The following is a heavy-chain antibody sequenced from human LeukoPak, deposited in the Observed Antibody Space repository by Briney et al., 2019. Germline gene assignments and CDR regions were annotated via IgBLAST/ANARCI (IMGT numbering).Heavy chain of an antibody. Sequence: SVKVSCKASGGTFSSYVISWVRQAPGQGLEWMGGIIPIFGTANYAQMFQGRVTITADESTSTAYMELSSLRSEDTAVYYCASERNYYDTSGYYYAGVDYWGQGTLVTVSS. V-gene: IGHV1-69*13. CDR1: GGTFSSYV. CDR2: IIPIFGTA. D-gene: IGHD3-22*01. J-gene: IGHJ4*02. CDR3: ASERNYYDTSGYYYAGVDY.